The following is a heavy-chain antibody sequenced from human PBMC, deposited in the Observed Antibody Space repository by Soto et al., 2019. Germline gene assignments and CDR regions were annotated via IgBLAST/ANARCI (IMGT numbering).Heavy chain of an antibody. CDR1: WDSVSSNSVA. V-gene: IGHV6-1*01. CDR2: TYYRSRWYN. D-gene: IGHD1-7*01. CDR3: AGTTSHQWYYMDV. J-gene: IGHJ6*03. Sequence: SQSLSLTCAISWDSVSSNSVAWNWFRLSPSRGLEWLARTYYRSRWYNDYAVSVRSRITVNPDTSKNQFSLQLTSVTPEDTAVYYCAGTTSHQWYYMDVWGKGTTVTVSS.